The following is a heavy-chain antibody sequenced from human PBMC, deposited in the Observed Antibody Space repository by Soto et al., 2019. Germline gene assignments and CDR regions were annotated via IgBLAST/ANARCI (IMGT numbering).Heavy chain of an antibody. V-gene: IGHV3-30*18. CDR3: AKPALTNILTGCFDY. CDR2: ISYDGSNK. J-gene: IGHJ4*02. Sequence: QVQLVESGGGVVQPGRSLRLSCAASGFTFSSYGMHWVRQAPGKGLEWVAVISYDGSNKYYADSVKGRFTISRDNSKNTLYLQMNSLRAEDTAVYYCAKPALTNILTGCFDYWGQGTLVTVSS. D-gene: IGHD3-9*01. CDR1: GFTFSSYG.